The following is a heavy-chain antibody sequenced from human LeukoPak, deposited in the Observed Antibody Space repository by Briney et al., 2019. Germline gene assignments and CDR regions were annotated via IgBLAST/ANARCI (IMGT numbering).Heavy chain of an antibody. D-gene: IGHD7-27*01. Sequence: SETLSLTCTVSGYSISRGYHWGWIRQPPGKGLEWIGSIHHSGSTYYNPSPKSRGTISIDTSKNQFSLKLTSVTAADTAVYYCARVNWVIDYWGQGTLVTVSS. J-gene: IGHJ4*02. V-gene: IGHV4-38-2*02. CDR3: ARVNWVIDY. CDR2: IHHSGST. CDR1: GYSISRGYH.